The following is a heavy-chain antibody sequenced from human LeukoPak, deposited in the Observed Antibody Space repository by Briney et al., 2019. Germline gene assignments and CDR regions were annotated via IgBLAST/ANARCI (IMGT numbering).Heavy chain of an antibody. V-gene: IGHV4-61*02. Sequence: SETLPLTCTVSGGSISSGSYLGSWIRQPAGKGLEWIGRFYTSGSTNYNPSLKTRVTISVDTSKNQFSLKLSSVTAADTAVYYCARAPYCSGGSCHGADFDYWGQGTLVTVSS. J-gene: IGHJ4*02. CDR1: GGSISSGSYL. CDR3: ARAPYCSGGSCHGADFDY. D-gene: IGHD2-15*01. CDR2: FYTSGST.